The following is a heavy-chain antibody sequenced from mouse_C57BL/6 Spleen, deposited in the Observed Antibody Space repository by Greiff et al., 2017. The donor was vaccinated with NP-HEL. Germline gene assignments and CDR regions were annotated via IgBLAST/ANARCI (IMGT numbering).Heavy chain of an antibody. D-gene: IGHD2-4*01. Sequence: QVQLQQPGAELVKPGASVKLSCKASGYTFTSYWMHWVKQRPGRGLEWIGRIDPNSGGTKYHEKFKSKATLTVDKPSSTAYMQLSSLTSEDSAVYYCARSPSDYDYEGVWFAYWGQGTLVTVSA. CDR1: GYTFTSYW. CDR3: ARSPSDYDYEGVWFAY. V-gene: IGHV1-72*01. J-gene: IGHJ3*01. CDR2: IDPNSGGT.